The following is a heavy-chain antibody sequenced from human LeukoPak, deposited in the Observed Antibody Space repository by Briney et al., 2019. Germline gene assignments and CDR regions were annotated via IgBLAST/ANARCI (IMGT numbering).Heavy chain of an antibody. Sequence: GSLRLSCAASGFTFSTYGMHWVRQAPGKGLEWIGSIYHSGSTYYNPSLKSRVTISVDTSKNQFSLKLSSVTAADTAVYYCARVDSSGLEAFDIWGRGTMVTVSS. CDR2: IYHSGST. D-gene: IGHD3-22*01. V-gene: IGHV4-38-2*01. CDR1: GFTFSTYG. CDR3: ARVDSSGLEAFDI. J-gene: IGHJ3*02.